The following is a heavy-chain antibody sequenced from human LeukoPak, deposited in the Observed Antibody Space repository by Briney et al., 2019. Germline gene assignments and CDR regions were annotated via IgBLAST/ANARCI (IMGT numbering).Heavy chain of an antibody. CDR1: GYTFTSYG. Sequence: GASVKVSCKASGYTFTSYGISWVRQAPGQGLEWMGWISAYNGNTNYAQKLQGRVTMTKDTSTSTAYMELRSLRSDDTAVYYCARVLLWFGESPAYFDYWGQGTLVTVSS. D-gene: IGHD3-10*01. CDR3: ARVLLWFGESPAYFDY. J-gene: IGHJ4*02. V-gene: IGHV1-18*01. CDR2: ISAYNGNT.